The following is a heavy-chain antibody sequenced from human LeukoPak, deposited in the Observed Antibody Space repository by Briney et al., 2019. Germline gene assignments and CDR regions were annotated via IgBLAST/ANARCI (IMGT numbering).Heavy chain of an antibody. CDR1: GYSISSGYY. V-gene: IGHV4-38-2*02. CDR2: IYHSGST. J-gene: IGHJ3*02. Sequence: SETLSLTCTVSGYSISSGYYWGWIRPPPGKGLEWIGSIYHSGSTYYNPSLKSRVTISVDTSKNQFSLTLSSVTAADTAVYYWARDHTVRDSSGYYRPQYAFDIWGQGTMVTVSS. D-gene: IGHD3-22*01. CDR3: ARDHTVRDSSGYYRPQYAFDI.